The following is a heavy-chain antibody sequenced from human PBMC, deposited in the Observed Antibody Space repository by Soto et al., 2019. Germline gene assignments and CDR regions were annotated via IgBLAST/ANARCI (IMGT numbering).Heavy chain of an antibody. D-gene: IGHD6-13*01. CDR3: ARQSWGSWINY. J-gene: IGHJ4*02. CDR1: GGSISSYY. Sequence: SETLSLTCTVSGGSISSYYWSWIRQPPGKGLEWIGYIYYSGSTNYNPSLKSRVTISVDTSKNQFSLKLSSVTAADTAVYYCARQSWGSWINYWGQGTLVTVSS. V-gene: IGHV4-59*08. CDR2: IYYSGST.